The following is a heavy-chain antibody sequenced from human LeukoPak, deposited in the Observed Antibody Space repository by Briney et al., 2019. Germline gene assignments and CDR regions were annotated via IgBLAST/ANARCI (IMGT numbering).Heavy chain of an antibody. CDR2: INSDGSST. CDR1: RFTFSSYW. CDR3: ARDRPVAGTWSLKIYYYYGMDV. Sequence: GGSLRLSCAASRFTFSSYWMHWVRQAPGKGLVWVSRINSDGSSTSYADSVKGRFTISRDNAKNTLYLQMNSLRAADTAVYYCARDRPVAGTWSLKIYYYYGMDVWGQGTTVTVSS. J-gene: IGHJ6*02. V-gene: IGHV3-74*01. D-gene: IGHD6-19*01.